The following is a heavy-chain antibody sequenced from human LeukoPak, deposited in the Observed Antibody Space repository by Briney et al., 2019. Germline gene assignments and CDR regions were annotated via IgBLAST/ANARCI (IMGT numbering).Heavy chain of an antibody. CDR1: GDSINNYY. CDR2: IYYSGST. J-gene: IGHJ4*02. Sequence: SETLSLTCTVSGDSINNYYWSWLRRSPGKGLAWIGYIYYSGSTKYNPSLKSRVIILVDTSKNQFSLKLSSVTAADTATYYCARHRGSGSPYFDYWGQGTLVTVSS. CDR3: ARHRGSGSPYFDY. D-gene: IGHD3-10*01. V-gene: IGHV4-59*08.